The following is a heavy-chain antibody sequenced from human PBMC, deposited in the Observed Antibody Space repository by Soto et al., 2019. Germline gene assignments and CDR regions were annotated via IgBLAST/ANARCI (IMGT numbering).Heavy chain of an antibody. J-gene: IGHJ4*02. V-gene: IGHV3-15*07. CDR2: IKSRINGETI. D-gene: IGHD3-16*01. CDR1: GFTFKTAW. Sequence: GGSLRLSCAASGFTFKTAWMNWVRQTPGKGQQWVGRIKSRINGETIDYAAPVKGRFSISRDDSKNTLFLQMNALNTEDTAIYYCAADLSDWGAYAVDYWGQGILVTVSS. CDR3: AADLSDWGAYAVDY.